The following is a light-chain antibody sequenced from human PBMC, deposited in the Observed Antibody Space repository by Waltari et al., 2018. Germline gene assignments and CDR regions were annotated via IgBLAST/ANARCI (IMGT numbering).Light chain of an antibody. J-gene: IGKJ2*01. CDR3: QQYDSSPET. CDR1: QNVISSY. Sequence: ELVLTPSPGTLSLSPGERATHSCRASQNVISSYLSWYQQKPGKAPRLLIYGASSMATGIPDRFSGSGSGTDFTLTISRLEPEDFAVYYCQQYDSSPETFGQGTKVEIK. CDR2: GAS. V-gene: IGKV3-20*01.